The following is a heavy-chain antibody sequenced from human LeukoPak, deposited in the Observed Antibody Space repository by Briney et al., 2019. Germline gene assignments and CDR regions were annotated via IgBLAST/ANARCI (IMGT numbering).Heavy chain of an antibody. CDR1: GFTFSSYY. Sequence: GGSLRLSCSASGFTFSSYYMHWVRQAPGKGPEWMAFIGYDGSSKYYADSVKGRFTISRDNSKNTLFLQMNSLRVEDTAVYYCAKDSGRWYSFDYWGQGTLVTVSS. D-gene: IGHD2-15*01. V-gene: IGHV3-30*02. CDR2: IGYDGSSK. CDR3: AKDSGRWYSFDY. J-gene: IGHJ4*02.